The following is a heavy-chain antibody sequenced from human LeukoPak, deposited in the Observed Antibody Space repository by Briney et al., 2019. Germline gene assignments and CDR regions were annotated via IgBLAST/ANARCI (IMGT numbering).Heavy chain of an antibody. CDR2: IYYSGGS. CDR3: ARYYYDSGNYRFDP. Sequence: SETLSLTCTVSGDSISSYLFYWSWIRQSPAKGLEWIGYIYYSGGSYYSPSLTSRLSISVDTSTTQFSLNLSSMTAADTAVYYCARYYYDSGNYRFDPWGQGTLLTVSS. D-gene: IGHD3-10*01. V-gene: IGHV4-30-4*01. CDR1: GDSISSYLFY. J-gene: IGHJ5*02.